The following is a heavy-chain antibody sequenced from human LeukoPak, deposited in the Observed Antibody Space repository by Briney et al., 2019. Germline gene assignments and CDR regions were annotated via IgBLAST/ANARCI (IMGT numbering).Heavy chain of an antibody. D-gene: IGHD3/OR15-3a*01. V-gene: IGHV3-30-3*01. Sequence: GGSLRLSCAASGFTFDSYAMHWVRQDPGKGPEWVAVVSYDGNKKYHAESVKGRFTISRDNSNNTVYLQMSSLRLEDTAVYYCARGTLLGMDVWGHGTTVTVSS. CDR2: VSYDGNKK. CDR3: ARGTLLGMDV. CDR1: GFTFDSYA. J-gene: IGHJ6*02.